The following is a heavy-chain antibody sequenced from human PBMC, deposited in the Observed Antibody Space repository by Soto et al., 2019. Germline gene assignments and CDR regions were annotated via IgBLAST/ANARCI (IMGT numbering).Heavy chain of an antibody. CDR1: GCTFRIQA. CDR2: ISGSGDST. V-gene: IGHV3-23*01. D-gene: IGHD2-2*01. J-gene: IGHJ4*02. CDR3: AIVRHQCVDYFDE. Sequence: ESLNISCAASGCTFRIQAMTWVRQAPGKGLEWVSDISGSGDSTNHADSVKGRFTISRDNSKNTLFLQMNSLRAEDTAVYYCAIVRHQCVDYFDESAQGTTVPVSS.